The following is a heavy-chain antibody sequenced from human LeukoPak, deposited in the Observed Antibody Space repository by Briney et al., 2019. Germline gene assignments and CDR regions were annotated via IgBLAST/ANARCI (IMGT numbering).Heavy chain of an antibody. V-gene: IGHV1-2*06. CDR2: INPNSGDT. Sequence: ASVKVSCKASGYTFTAYYMHWVRQVPGQGLEWMGRINPNSGDTDYAQKFQGRVIMTRDTSISTAYMEVSRLRTDDTAVYYCARVDSGHDYGPSWGQGTTVTVSS. CDR3: ARVDSGHDYGPS. J-gene: IGHJ3*01. D-gene: IGHD5-12*01. CDR1: GYTFTAYY.